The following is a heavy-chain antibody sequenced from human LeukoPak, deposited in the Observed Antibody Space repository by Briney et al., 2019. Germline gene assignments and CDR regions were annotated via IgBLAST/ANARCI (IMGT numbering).Heavy chain of an antibody. CDR1: GGSFSGYY. J-gene: IGHJ4*02. D-gene: IGHD3-3*01. CDR2: INHSGST. Sequence: PSETLSLTCAVYGGSFSGYYWSWIRQPPGKGLEWIGEINHSGSTNYNPSLKSRVTISVDTSKNQFSLKLSSVTAADTAVYYCASNLYGFWSGYYTLDYWGQGTLVTVSS. CDR3: ASNLYGFWSGYYTLDY. V-gene: IGHV4-34*01.